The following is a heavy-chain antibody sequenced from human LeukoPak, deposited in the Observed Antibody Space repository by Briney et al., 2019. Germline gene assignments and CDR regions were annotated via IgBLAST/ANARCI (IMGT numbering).Heavy chain of an antibody. J-gene: IGHJ4*02. CDR1: GYTFTSYG. CDR2: IIPIFGTA. D-gene: IGHD3-22*01. Sequence: ASVKVSCKASGYTFTSYGISWVRQAPGQGLEWMGGIIPIFGTANYAQKFQGRVTITADESTSTAYMELSSLRSEDTAVYYCARGSTSPYYYDSSGYRVLDYWGQGTLVTVSS. V-gene: IGHV1-69*13. CDR3: ARGSTSPYYYDSSGYRVLDY.